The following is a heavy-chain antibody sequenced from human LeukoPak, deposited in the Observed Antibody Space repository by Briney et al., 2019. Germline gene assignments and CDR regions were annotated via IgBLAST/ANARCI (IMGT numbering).Heavy chain of an antibody. CDR1: GFTFTSYA. CDR3: AKAVSGSYSYQGGDY. D-gene: IGHD3-16*02. Sequence: PGRSLRLSCAVSGFTFTSYAMSWVRQAPGKGLEWVSAISGSGENTNYEGSVKGRFTMSRDNSRNMLYLQMNSLRDEDTAKYYCAKAVSGSYSYQGGDYWGQGTLVTVSS. V-gene: IGHV3-23*01. J-gene: IGHJ4*02. CDR2: ISGSGENT.